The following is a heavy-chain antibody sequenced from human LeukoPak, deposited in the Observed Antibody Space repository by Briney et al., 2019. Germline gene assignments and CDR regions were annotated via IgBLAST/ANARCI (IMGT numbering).Heavy chain of an antibody. CDR2: INPNSGGT. Sequence: ASVKVSCKASGYTFTGYYMHWVRQAPGQGLEWMGWINPNSGGTNYAQKFQGRVTMTGDTSISTAYMELSRLRSDDTAVYYCVPTCSGSCSQYYFDYWGQGTLVTVSS. CDR1: GYTFTGYY. CDR3: VPTCSGSCSQYYFDY. V-gene: IGHV1-2*02. D-gene: IGHD2-15*01. J-gene: IGHJ4*02.